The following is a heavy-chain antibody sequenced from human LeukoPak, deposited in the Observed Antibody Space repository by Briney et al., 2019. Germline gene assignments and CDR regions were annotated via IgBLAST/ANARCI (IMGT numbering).Heavy chain of an antibody. D-gene: IGHD3-16*01. J-gene: IGHJ4*02. CDR3: AKDGGDSPGHELFDY. V-gene: IGHV3-23*01. Sequence: GGSLRLSCIGSGFTLSNYAMSWVRQAPGRGLEWVSLISSAGVTYYADSAKGRFTISRDTSKNTMFLEMNSLRAEDTAIYYCAKDGGDSPGHELFDYRGQGTLVTVSS. CDR2: ISSAGVT. CDR1: GFTLSNYA.